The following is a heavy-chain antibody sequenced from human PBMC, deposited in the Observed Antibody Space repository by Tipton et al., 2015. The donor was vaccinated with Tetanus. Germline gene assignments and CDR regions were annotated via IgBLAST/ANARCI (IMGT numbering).Heavy chain of an antibody. V-gene: IGHV4-34*01. CDR2: INHSGST. D-gene: IGHD1-14*01. CDR1: GGSFSAYY. Sequence: TLSLTCAVYGGSFSAYYWSWIRQSPGKGLEWIGEINHSGSTTYSPSFKSRVTMSLDTSKNQFSLKLTSVTAADTAMYYCARGTGDYWGQGTLVTVSS. J-gene: IGHJ4*02. CDR3: ARGTGDY.